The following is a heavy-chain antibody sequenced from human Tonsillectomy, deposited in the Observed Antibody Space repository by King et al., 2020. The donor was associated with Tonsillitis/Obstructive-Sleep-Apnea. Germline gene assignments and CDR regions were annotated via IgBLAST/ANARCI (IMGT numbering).Heavy chain of an antibody. V-gene: IGHV3-30*04. Sequence: QVQLVESGGGVVQPGRSLRLSCAASGFTFSSYAMHWVRQAPGKGLEWVAFISYDGTNKYYADSVKGRFTISRDNSKNTLYLQMNSLRAEDTAVYYCASPNYDFWSGYLDYWGQETLLTASS. D-gene: IGHD3-3*01. CDR1: GFTFSSYA. CDR2: ISYDGTNK. J-gene: IGHJ4*02. CDR3: ASPNYDFWSGYLDY.